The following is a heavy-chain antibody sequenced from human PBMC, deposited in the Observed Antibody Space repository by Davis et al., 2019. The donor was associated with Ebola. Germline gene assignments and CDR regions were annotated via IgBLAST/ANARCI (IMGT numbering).Heavy chain of an antibody. V-gene: IGHV3-11*04. D-gene: IGHD2-2*01. Sequence: GESLKISCAASGFTFSDHYFTWIRQTPDKGLEWVSWIDKSGSMIYYADSVQGRFTIRRDNSKNTVYLEMSSLRVEDTAVYYCAKRRRMYCSANSCGGLDVWGQGTTVTVSS. CDR1: GFTFSDHY. J-gene: IGHJ6*02. CDR2: IDKSGSMI. CDR3: AKRRRMYCSANSCGGLDV.